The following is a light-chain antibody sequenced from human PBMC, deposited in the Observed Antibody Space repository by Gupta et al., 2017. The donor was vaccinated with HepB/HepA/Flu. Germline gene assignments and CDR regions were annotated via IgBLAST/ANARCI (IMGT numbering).Light chain of an antibody. CDR1: SNNVGNQG. CDR2: KNN. Sequence: QAGLTQPPSVSEGLGQTATLTCTGNSNNVGNQGTAWLQQHQGHPPQLLAYKNNNRPLGISERFAASRSGNKPQLNITGLQPEDEADDDGSAWDNSLTARGLGGGHKLTVL. V-gene: IGLV10-54*04. J-gene: IGLJ3*02. CDR3: SAWDNSLTARG.